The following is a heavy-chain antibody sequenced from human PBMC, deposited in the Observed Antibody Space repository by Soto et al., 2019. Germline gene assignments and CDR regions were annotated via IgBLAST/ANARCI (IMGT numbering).Heavy chain of an antibody. CDR1: GGSISSGGYY. J-gene: IGHJ3*02. Sequence: QVQLQESGPGLVKPSQTLSLTCTVSGGSISSGGYYWSWIRQHPGKGLEWIGYIYYSGSTYYNPSLKSRVTISVDTSKNQFSLKLSSVTAADTDVYYCARYNNSGSHASDIWGQGTMVTVSS. CDR3: ARYNNSGSHASDI. D-gene: IGHD3-22*01. V-gene: IGHV4-31*03. CDR2: IYYSGST.